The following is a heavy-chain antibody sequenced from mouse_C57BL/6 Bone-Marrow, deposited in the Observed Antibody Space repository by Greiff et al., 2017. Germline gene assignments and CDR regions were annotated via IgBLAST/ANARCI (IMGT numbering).Heavy chain of an antibody. D-gene: IGHD4-1*01. CDR2: IYPTSGRT. CDR3: ARSGPLGRRFDY. CDR1: GYTFTSYW. V-gene: IGHV1-55*01. Sequence: QVQLQQPGAELVKPGASVKMSCKASGYTFTSYWITWVKQRPGQGLEWIGDIYPTSGRTNYNEKFKSKAILTVDPSSNTAYMQLSSLTSEDSAVFYCARSGPLGRRFDYWGQGTTLTGSS. J-gene: IGHJ2*01.